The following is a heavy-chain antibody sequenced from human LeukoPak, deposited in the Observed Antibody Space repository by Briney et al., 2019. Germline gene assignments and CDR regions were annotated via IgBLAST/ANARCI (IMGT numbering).Heavy chain of an antibody. CDR1: GFTFSSYD. D-gene: IGHD3-22*01. CDR2: IRYDGRNE. Sequence: GGSLRLSCAASGFTFSSYDMYWVRQAPGKGLEWVTFIRYDGRNEYYSDSVMGRFTISRDNFKNTLFLQMNNLRTEDTAVYYCAKGLHYYDSSAYPDWGQGTLVTVPS. CDR3: AKGLHYYDSSAYPD. V-gene: IGHV3-30*02. J-gene: IGHJ4*02.